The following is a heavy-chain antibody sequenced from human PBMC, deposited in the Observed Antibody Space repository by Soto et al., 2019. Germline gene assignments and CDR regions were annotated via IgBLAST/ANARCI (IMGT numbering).Heavy chain of an antibody. CDR1: GGSISSSSYY. Sequence: QLQLQESGPGLVKPSETLSLTCTVSGGSISSSSYYWGWIRQPPGKGLEWIGSIYYSGSTYYNPSLKSRVTISVDTSKNQFSLKLSSVTAADTAVYYCARPIRDTYCSGGSCSVYFDYWGQGTLVTVSS. CDR3: ARPIRDTYCSGGSCSVYFDY. D-gene: IGHD2-15*01. V-gene: IGHV4-39*01. CDR2: IYYSGST. J-gene: IGHJ4*02.